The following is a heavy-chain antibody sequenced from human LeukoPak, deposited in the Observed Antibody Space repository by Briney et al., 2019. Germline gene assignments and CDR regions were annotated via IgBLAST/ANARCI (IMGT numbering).Heavy chain of an antibody. D-gene: IGHD5-18*01. CDR3: ARDGYSFGHDFDY. V-gene: IGHV3-74*01. CDR1: GFTFSSYW. J-gene: IGHJ4*02. Sequence: GGSLRLSCAASGFTFSSYWMHWVRHTPGKGLVWVSCIKGDGSSTSYADSVKGRFTISRDNAKDTLYLQMNSLRAEDTAVYYCARDGYSFGHDFDYWGQGTLVTVSS. CDR2: IKGDGSST.